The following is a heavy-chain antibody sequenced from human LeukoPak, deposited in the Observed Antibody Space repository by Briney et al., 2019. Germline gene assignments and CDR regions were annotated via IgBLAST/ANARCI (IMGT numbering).Heavy chain of an antibody. CDR1: GFTFSSYW. J-gene: IGHJ5*02. V-gene: IGHV3-7*03. CDR2: IKQDGSEK. Sequence: GGSLRLSCAASGFTFSSYWTSWVRQAPGKGLEWVANIKQDGSEKYYVDSVKGRFTISRDNAKNSLYLQMNSLRAEDTAVYYCARDPGIAVAGTLPNNWFDPWGQGTLVTVSS. D-gene: IGHD6-19*01. CDR3: ARDPGIAVAGTLPNNWFDP.